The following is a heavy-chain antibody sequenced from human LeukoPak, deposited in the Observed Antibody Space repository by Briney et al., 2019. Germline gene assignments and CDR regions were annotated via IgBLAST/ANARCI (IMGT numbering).Heavy chain of an antibody. V-gene: IGHV4-38-2*01. CDR2: IYHRGTT. CDR3: ARSAYGSSGYYLY. D-gene: IGHD3-22*01. Sequence: SETLSLTCAVSGYSISSGSFWAWPRQPPGKGLEWIATIYHRGTTYYNPSLKSRVTISVDTSKTQFSLNLSSVTAADTAVYYCARSAYGSSGYYLYWGQGTLVTVSS. CDR1: GYSISSGSF. J-gene: IGHJ4*02.